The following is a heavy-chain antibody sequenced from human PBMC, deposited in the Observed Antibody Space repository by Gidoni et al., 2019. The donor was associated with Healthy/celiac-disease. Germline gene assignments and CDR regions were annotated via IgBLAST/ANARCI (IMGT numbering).Heavy chain of an antibody. Sequence: QVQLVQSGAEVKKPGACVNVSCKASGYNFTGYYMHWVRQAPGQGLEWMGWINPNSGGTNYAQKFQGRVTMTRDTSISTAYMELSRLRSDDTAVYYCASLCSGGSCGFDYWGQGTLVTVSS. J-gene: IGHJ4*02. V-gene: IGHV1-2*02. CDR1: GYNFTGYY. CDR3: ASLCSGGSCGFDY. D-gene: IGHD2-15*01. CDR2: INPNSGGT.